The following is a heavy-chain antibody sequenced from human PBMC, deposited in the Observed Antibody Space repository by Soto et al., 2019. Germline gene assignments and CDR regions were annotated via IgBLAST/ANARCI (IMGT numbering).Heavy chain of an antibody. V-gene: IGHV4-28*03. J-gene: IGHJ5*02. CDR2: IFYSGST. Sequence: LSLTCAVSGYSITNSNWWGWIRQPPGKGLEWIGFIFYSGSTYYSPSLKSRVTMSVDTSKNQFSLKLSFVTAVDTAIYYCARDPSPCGQGTLVTVSS. CDR3: ARDPSP. CDR1: GYSITNSNW.